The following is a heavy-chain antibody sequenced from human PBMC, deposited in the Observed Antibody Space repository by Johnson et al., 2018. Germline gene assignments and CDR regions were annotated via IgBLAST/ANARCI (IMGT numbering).Heavy chain of an antibody. CDR2: ISGSGGST. CDR1: GGSFSGYY. V-gene: IGHV3-23*01. J-gene: IGHJ1*01. CDR3: EKGEDYYDSNCAVQH. D-gene: IGHD3-22*01. Sequence: VQLQQWGAGLLKPSETLSLTCAVYGGSFSGYYWNWVRQAPGKGLEWVSTISGSGGSTYYADSVRGRFTISSDNSKNTLFLQMNSLRAEDPAVFFCEKGEDYYDSNCAVQHWGQGALVTVSS.